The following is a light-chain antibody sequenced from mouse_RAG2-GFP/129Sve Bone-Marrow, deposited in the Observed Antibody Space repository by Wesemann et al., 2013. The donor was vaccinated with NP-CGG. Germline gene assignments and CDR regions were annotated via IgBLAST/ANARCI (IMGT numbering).Light chain of an antibody. J-gene: IGKJ5*01. CDR1: QDVGTA. Sequence: DIVMTQSHKFMSTSVGDRVSITCKASQDVGTAVAWYQQKPGQSPKLLIYWASTRHTRVPDRFTGSGSGTDFTLTISNVQSEDLADYFCQQYSSYPLTFGAGTKLELK. CDR2: WAS. V-gene: IGKV6-23*01. CDR3: QQYSSYPLT.